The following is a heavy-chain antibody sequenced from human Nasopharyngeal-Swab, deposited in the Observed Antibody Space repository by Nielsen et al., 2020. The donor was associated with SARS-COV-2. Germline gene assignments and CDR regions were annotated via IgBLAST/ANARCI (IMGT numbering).Heavy chain of an antibody. V-gene: IGHV3-23*01. Sequence: GESLKISCAASGFTFSSYAMSWVRQAPGKGLEWVSAICGSGGSTYYADSVKGRFTISRDNSKNTLYLQMNSLRAEDTAVYYCAKDVRGSGSLGCMDVWGQGTTVTVSS. CDR1: GFTFSSYA. CDR3: AKDVRGSGSLGCMDV. J-gene: IGHJ6*02. D-gene: IGHD3-10*01. CDR2: ICGSGGST.